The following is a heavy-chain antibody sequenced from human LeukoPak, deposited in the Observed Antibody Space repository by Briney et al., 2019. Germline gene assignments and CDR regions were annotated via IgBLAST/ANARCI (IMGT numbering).Heavy chain of an antibody. CDR2: IIPIFGTA. Sequence: SVKVSCKASGGTFSSYAISWVRQAPGQGLEWMGGIIPIFGTANYAQKFQGRVTITADESTSTAYMELSSLRSEDTAVYYCAREGNLEPGRSTDCSGGSCEPSTDAFDIWGQGTMVTVSS. D-gene: IGHD2-15*01. CDR3: AREGNLEPGRSTDCSGGSCEPSTDAFDI. CDR1: GGTFSSYA. J-gene: IGHJ3*02. V-gene: IGHV1-69*13.